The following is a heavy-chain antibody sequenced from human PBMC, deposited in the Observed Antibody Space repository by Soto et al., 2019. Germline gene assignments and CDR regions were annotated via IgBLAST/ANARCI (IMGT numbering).Heavy chain of an antibody. Sequence: QVQLVESGGGVVQPGRSLRLSCAASGFTFSSYGMHWVRQAPGKGLEWVAVISYDGSNKYYADSVKGRFTISRDNSKNTLYLQMNSLRAEDTAVYYCAKGVSRGSDPTGLVDYWGQGTLVTVSS. CDR1: GFTFSSYG. J-gene: IGHJ4*02. CDR3: AKGVSRGSDPTGLVDY. D-gene: IGHD5-12*01. CDR2: ISYDGSNK. V-gene: IGHV3-30*18.